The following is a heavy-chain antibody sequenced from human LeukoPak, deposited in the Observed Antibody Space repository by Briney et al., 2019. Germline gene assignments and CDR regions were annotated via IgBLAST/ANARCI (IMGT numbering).Heavy chain of an antibody. J-gene: IGHJ5*02. D-gene: IGHD3-22*01. V-gene: IGHV3-74*01. CDR2: INSDGSST. CDR1: GFTFSSYW. Sequence: GGSLRLSCAASGFTFSSYWMHWVRQAPGKGLVWVSRINSDGSSTSYADSVKGRFTISRDNAKNTLYLQMNSLRAEDTAVYYCAREYYYDSSAYFSSGFDPWGQGTLVTVSS. CDR3: AREYYYDSSAYFSSGFDP.